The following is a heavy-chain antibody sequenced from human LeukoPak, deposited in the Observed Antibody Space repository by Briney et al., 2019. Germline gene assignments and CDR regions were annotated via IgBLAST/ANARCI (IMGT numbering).Heavy chain of an antibody. V-gene: IGHV3-48*01. J-gene: IGHJ6*03. CDR3: ARDVGVAYYYMDV. CDR2: ISSSSSTI. CDR1: GFTFSSYS. D-gene: IGHD2-15*01. Sequence: PGGSLRLSCAASGFTFSSYSMNWVRQAPGKGLEWVSYISSSSSTIYYADSGKGRFTISRDNDKKALSLQMNSLRAEDTAVYYCARDVGVAYYYMDVWGKGTTVTVSS.